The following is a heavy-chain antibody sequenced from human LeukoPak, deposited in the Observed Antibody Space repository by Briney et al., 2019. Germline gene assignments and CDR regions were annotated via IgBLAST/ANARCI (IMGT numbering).Heavy chain of an antibody. D-gene: IGHD1-26*01. CDR3: AKEGGYSGSPRDY. CDR2: IRGSGGST. J-gene: IGHJ4*02. V-gene: IGHV3-23*01. CDR1: GFTFSSYA. Sequence: GGSLRLSCAASGFTFSSYAMSWVRQAPGKGLEWVAAIRGSGGSTYYADSVKGRFTISRDNSKNTLYLQMNSLRAEDTAVYYCAKEGGYSGSPRDYGGQGTLVTVSS.